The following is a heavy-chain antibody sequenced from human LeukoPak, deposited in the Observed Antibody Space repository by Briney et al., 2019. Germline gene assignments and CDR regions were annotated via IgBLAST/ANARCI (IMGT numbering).Heavy chain of an antibody. D-gene: IGHD3-10*01. V-gene: IGHV3-49*04. CDR2: IRSIGYGGTT. Sequence: QPGRSLRLSCSASGFTFGDHAMSRVRQAPGKGLEWVGFIRSIGYGGTTEYAASVEGRFSLSRDDSKSFVYLQMSSLKAEDTAVYYCTRVRSGNDFDYWGQGTLVTVSS. CDR1: GFTFGDHA. J-gene: IGHJ4*02. CDR3: TRVRSGNDFDY.